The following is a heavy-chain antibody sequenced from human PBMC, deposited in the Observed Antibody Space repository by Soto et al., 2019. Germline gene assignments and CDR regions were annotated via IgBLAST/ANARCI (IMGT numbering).Heavy chain of an antibody. CDR2: ISGSGGST. J-gene: IGHJ4*02. CDR3: PTSINHYQLQSLDY. Sequence: GGSLRLSCAASGFTFSSYAMSWVRQAPGKGLEWVSAISGSGGSTYYADSVKGRFTISRDNSKNTLYLQMNSLRAEDTAVYYCPTSINHYQLQSLDYWGQGTQVTVSS. CDR1: GFTFSSYA. D-gene: IGHD2-2*01. V-gene: IGHV3-23*01.